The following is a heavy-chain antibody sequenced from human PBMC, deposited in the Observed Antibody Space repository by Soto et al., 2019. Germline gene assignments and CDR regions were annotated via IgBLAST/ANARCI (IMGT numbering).Heavy chain of an antibody. CDR1: GFTFSSYG. D-gene: IGHD1-1*01. J-gene: IGHJ4*02. Sequence: QVQLVECGGGVVQPGRSLRLSCAASGFTFSSYGMHWVRQAPGKGLEWVAVIWYDGSNKYYADSVKGRFTISRDNSKNTLYLQMNSLRAEDTAVYYCAREESKRGIDYWGQAPLVTVSS. CDR2: IWYDGSNK. CDR3: AREESKRGIDY. V-gene: IGHV3-33*01.